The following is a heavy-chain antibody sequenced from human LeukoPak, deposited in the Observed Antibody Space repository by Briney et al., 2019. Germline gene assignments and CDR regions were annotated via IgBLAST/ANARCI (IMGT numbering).Heavy chain of an antibody. Sequence: GGSLRLSCAASGLTFSSSNMHWVRQAPGKGLEWVSFIRGSSTDTQYADSVKGRFTISRDISRTALYLQMNSLRDEDTAVYYCARGGGRSYSDAFDIWDQGTVVTVSS. CDR3: ARGGGRSYSDAFDI. J-gene: IGHJ3*02. CDR1: GLTFSSSN. D-gene: IGHD1-26*01. CDR2: IRGSSTDT. V-gene: IGHV3-48*02.